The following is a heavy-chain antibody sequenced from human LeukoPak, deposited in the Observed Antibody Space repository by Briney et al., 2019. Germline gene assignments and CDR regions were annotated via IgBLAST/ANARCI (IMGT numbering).Heavy chain of an antibody. J-gene: IGHJ4*02. V-gene: IGHV3-15*07. Sequence: PGGSLRLSCAASGFTFSNAWMNWVRRAPGRGRKGLGGIKGKLVGGTTDYAAPVKGRFTISRDDSKNTLYLQMNSLKTEDTAVYYCTTVVGITMVRGVKSRSDYWGQGTLVTVSS. D-gene: IGHD3-10*01. CDR2: IKGKLVGGTT. CDR3: TTVVGITMVRGVKSRSDY. CDR1: GFTFSNAW.